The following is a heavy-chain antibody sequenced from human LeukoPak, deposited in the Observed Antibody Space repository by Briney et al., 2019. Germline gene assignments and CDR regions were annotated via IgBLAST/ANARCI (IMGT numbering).Heavy chain of an antibody. CDR1: GYSFTGYF. V-gene: IGHV1-2*02. J-gene: IGHJ4*02. CDR2: IDPNSGDT. Sequence: ASVKVSCKASGYSFTGYFIHWVRQAPGQGLEWMGCIDPNSGDTKYAQKFQGRVSMPRDTSTRTAYMELSRLRSDDTAVYFCARSGSTGISLDYWGQGTLVTVSS. CDR3: ARSGSTGISLDY. D-gene: IGHD2-8*02.